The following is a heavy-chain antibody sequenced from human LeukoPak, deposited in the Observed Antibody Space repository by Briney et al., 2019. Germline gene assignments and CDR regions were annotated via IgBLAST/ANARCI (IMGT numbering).Heavy chain of an antibody. CDR1: GFTFSSYA. CDR3: ARGDREEWLFYPYYYYYYMDV. D-gene: IGHD3-3*01. J-gene: IGHJ6*03. Sequence: PGGSLRLSCAASGFTFSSYAMHWVRQAPGKGLEWVAVISYDGSNKYYADSVKGRFTISRDNSKNTLYLQMNSLRAEDTAVYYCARGDREEWLFYPYYYYYYMDVWGKGTTVTVSS. CDR2: ISYDGSNK. V-gene: IGHV3-30*01.